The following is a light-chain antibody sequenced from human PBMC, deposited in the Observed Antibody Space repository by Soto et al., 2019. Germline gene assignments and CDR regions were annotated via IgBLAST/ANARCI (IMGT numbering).Light chain of an antibody. CDR3: QQYHNWWT. J-gene: IGKJ1*01. Sequence: EIVLTQSPGTLSLSPGEGASLSCRASQSVRSNLVCYQQKPGQAPRLLIYGASTRVTGIPARFSGSGSGTEFTLPISSLQSEDFAVYYCQQYHNWWTFGQGTKVDI. CDR1: QSVRSN. CDR2: GAS. V-gene: IGKV3-15*01.